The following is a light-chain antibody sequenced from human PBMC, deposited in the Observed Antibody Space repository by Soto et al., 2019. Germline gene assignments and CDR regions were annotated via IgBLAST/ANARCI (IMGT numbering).Light chain of an antibody. Sequence: EIVMTQSPATLSVSPGERATLSCRARQSVSTNVAWYQQKPGQAPRLLIYGAFTRATGIPARFSGSASGAEFTLNISSLQSEDFAVYYCQQYNNWPRTFGQGTKVEIK. CDR1: QSVSTN. CDR3: QQYNNWPRT. CDR2: GAF. V-gene: IGKV3-15*01. J-gene: IGKJ1*01.